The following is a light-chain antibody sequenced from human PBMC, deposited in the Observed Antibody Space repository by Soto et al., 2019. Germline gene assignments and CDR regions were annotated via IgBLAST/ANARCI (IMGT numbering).Light chain of an antibody. Sequence: EIVMTQAPAAPSVSPGERVTLSFRSSQSISFNLAWYQQKPGQAPRLLIYIASTRAAGIPARFSGSGSGTEFTLTISSLQSEDSAIYYCQQYNNWPSWTFGQGTKVDIK. CDR3: QQYNNWPSWT. V-gene: IGKV3-15*01. J-gene: IGKJ1*01. CDR2: IAS. CDR1: QSISFN.